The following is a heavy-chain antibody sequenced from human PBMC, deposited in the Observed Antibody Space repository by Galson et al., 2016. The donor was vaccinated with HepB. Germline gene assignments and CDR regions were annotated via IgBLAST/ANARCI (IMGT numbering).Heavy chain of an antibody. D-gene: IGHD3-10*01. Sequence: SLRLSCAASGFTFCSYGMHWFRQAPGKGLEWVAVIWFDGSEKYYADSVEGRFTISRDNSEKTLFLQMNSLRGDDTAVYYCARAVYSDTGGSSRYFDLWGRGTLVTVSS. CDR2: IWFDGSEK. J-gene: IGHJ2*01. V-gene: IGHV3-33*01. CDR1: GFTFCSYG. CDR3: ARAVYSDTGGSSRYFDL.